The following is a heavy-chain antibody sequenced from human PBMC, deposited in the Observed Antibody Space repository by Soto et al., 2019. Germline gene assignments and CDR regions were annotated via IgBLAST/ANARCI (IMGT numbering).Heavy chain of an antibody. J-gene: IGHJ6*02. CDR3: SKGLFSSDV. CDR1: GFTFSNFG. V-gene: IGHV3-23*01. Sequence: EVQVLQSGGGLVQPGGSLRLSCAASGFTFSNFGMTWVRQAPGKGLEWVSNIGGSGNGTYYADSVKGRFTISRDNPKNTLYLQMNSLRAEDTAVYYCSKGLFSSDVWGHGTTVTVS. D-gene: IGHD2-2*01. CDR2: IGGSGNGT.